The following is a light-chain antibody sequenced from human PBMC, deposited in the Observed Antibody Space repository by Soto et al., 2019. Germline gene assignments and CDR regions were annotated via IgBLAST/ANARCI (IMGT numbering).Light chain of an antibody. Sequence: EIVLTQSPGTLSLSPGERATLSCRASQSVSSSHLAWYQQKPGQAPRLLIYGASSRATGIPDRFSGSGSGTDFTLTISRLEPEDFAVYHCQQYGSLSWTFGQGTKVDIK. CDR3: QQYGSLSWT. J-gene: IGKJ1*01. CDR1: QSVSSSH. V-gene: IGKV3-20*01. CDR2: GAS.